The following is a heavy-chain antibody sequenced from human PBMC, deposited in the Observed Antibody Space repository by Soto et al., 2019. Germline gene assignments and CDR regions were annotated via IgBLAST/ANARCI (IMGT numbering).Heavy chain of an antibody. CDR2: IYPGDSDT. CDR3: ARLSEGYYDSSGYHFDY. D-gene: IGHD3-22*01. J-gene: IGHJ4*02. CDR1: GYSFTSYW. V-gene: IGHV5-51*01. Sequence: PGESLTLSCKGSGYSFTSYWIGWVRQMPGKGLEWMGIIYPGDSDTRYSPSFQGQVTISADKSIITAYLQWSSLKASDTAIYYCARLSEGYYDSSGYHFDYWGQGTLVTVSS.